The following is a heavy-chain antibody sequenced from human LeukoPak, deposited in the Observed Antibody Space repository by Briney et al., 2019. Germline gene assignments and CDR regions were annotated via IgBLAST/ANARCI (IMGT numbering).Heavy chain of an antibody. CDR3: ASYSSGYIDAFDI. Sequence: SETLSRTCAVSGGSISSSNWWSWVRQPPGKGLEWIGEIYHSGSTNYNPSLKSRVTISVDKSKNQFSLKLSSVTAADTAVYYCASYSSGYIDAFDIWGQGTMVTVSS. CDR1: GGSISSSNW. J-gene: IGHJ3*02. D-gene: IGHD3-22*01. CDR2: IYHSGST. V-gene: IGHV4-4*02.